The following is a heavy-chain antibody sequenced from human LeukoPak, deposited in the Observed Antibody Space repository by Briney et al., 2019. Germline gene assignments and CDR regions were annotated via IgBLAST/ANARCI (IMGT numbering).Heavy chain of an antibody. CDR1: GLTFSSYS. CDR2: ISSSSSYI. D-gene: IGHD6-13*01. Sequence: PGGSLRLSCAASGLTFSSYSMNWVRQAPGKGLEWVSSISSSSSYIYYADPVKGRFTISRDNAKNSLYLQMNSLRAEDTAVYYCARVGYSSSWSPSGNWFDPWGQGTLVTVSS. V-gene: IGHV3-21*01. J-gene: IGHJ5*02. CDR3: ARVGYSSSWSPSGNWFDP.